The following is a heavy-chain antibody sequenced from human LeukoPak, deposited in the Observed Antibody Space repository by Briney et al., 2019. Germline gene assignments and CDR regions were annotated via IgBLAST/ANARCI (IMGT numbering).Heavy chain of an antibody. J-gene: IGHJ3*02. Sequence: GGSLRLSCAASGFTFSDYYMTWLRQAPGKGLEWISYISSGGRTMYYTDSVKGRFTISRDNAKNSLYLQMNSLRAEDTAVYYCARDGMTTVTTGAFDIWGQGTMVTVSS. D-gene: IGHD4-17*01. V-gene: IGHV3-11*01. CDR2: ISSGGRTM. CDR1: GFTFSDYY. CDR3: ARDGMTTVTTGAFDI.